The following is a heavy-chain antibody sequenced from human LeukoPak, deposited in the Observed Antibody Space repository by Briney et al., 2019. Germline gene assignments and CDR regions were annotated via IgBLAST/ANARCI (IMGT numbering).Heavy chain of an antibody. Sequence: GESLKISCKGSGYSFTSYWIGWVRQMPGKGLEWMGIIYPGDSDTRYSPSFQGQVTISADKSISTAYLQWSSLKASDTAMYYCARQPKSDYYDSRGAKYFDYWGQGTLVTVSS. V-gene: IGHV5-51*01. J-gene: IGHJ4*02. CDR2: IYPGDSDT. CDR1: GYSFTSYW. D-gene: IGHD3-22*01. CDR3: ARQPKSDYYDSRGAKYFDY.